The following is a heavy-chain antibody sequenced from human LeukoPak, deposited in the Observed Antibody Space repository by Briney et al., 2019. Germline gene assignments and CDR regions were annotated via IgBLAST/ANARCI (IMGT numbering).Heavy chain of an antibody. CDR2: IIPIFGTA. J-gene: IGHJ5*02. CDR3: ATAYPSYSSGWYGANH. D-gene: IGHD6-19*01. CDR1: GYTFTGYY. V-gene: IGHV1-69*06. Sequence: ASVKVSCKASGYTFTGYYMHWVRQAPGQGLEWMGEIIPIFGTANYAQKFQGRVTITADKSTSTAYMELSSLRSEDTAVYYCATAYPSYSSGWYGANHWGQGTLVTVSS.